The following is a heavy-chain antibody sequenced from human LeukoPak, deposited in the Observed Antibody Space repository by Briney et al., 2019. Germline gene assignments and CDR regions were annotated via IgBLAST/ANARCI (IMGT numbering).Heavy chain of an antibody. Sequence: PSETLSLTCAVYGGSFSGYYWSWIRQPPGKGLEWIGEINHSGSTSHNLSLKSRVTISVDTSKNQFSLKLSSVTAADTAVYYCARGQEIGDAFDIWGQGTMVTVSS. J-gene: IGHJ3*02. CDR1: GGSFSGYY. D-gene: IGHD3-22*01. CDR3: ARGQEIGDAFDI. V-gene: IGHV4-34*01. CDR2: INHSGST.